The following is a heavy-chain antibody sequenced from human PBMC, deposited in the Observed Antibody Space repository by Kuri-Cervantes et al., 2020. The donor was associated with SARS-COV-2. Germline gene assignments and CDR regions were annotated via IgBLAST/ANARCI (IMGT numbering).Heavy chain of an antibody. D-gene: IGHD3-3*01. J-gene: IGHJ2*01. CDR1: GFTFSSYA. Sequence: LSLTCAASGFTFSSYAMHWVRQAPGKGLEWVAVISYDGSNKYYADSVKGRFTISRDNSKNTLYLQMNSLRAEDTAVYYCARGYDFWSGRDWYFDLWGRGTLVTVSS. CDR3: ARGYDFWSGRDWYFDL. CDR2: ISYDGSNK. V-gene: IGHV3-30-3*01.